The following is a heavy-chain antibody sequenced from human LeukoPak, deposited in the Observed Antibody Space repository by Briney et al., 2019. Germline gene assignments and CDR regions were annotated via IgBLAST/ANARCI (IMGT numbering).Heavy chain of an antibody. Sequence: PGGSLRLSCAASGFTFSSYAMHWVRQAPGKGLEWVAVISYDGSNKYYAGSVKGRFTISRDNSKNTLYLQMNSLRAEDTAVYYCARLPLYDFSSGYSGGNDYWGQGTLVTVSS. V-gene: IGHV3-30*01. CDR2: ISYDGSNK. CDR1: GFTFSSYA. D-gene: IGHD3-3*01. J-gene: IGHJ4*02. CDR3: ARLPLYDFSSGYSGGNDY.